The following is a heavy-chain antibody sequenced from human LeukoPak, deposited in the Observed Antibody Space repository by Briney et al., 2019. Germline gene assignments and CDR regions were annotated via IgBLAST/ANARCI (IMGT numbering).Heavy chain of an antibody. CDR1: GFTLSSYG. D-gene: IGHD2-2*01. V-gene: IGHV3-30*18. CDR3: AKDRIVVVPAAMFDVDY. J-gene: IGHJ4*02. Sequence: GGCLRLSCAASGFTLSSYGMHWVRQAPGKGLEWVAGISYDGSNKYYADSVKGRFTISRDNSKNTLYLQMNSLRAEDTAVYYCAKDRIVVVPAAMFDVDYWGQGTLVTVSS. CDR2: ISYDGSNK.